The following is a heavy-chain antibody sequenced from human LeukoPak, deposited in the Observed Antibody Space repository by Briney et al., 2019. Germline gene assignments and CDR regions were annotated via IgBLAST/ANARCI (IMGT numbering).Heavy chain of an antibody. D-gene: IGHD6-13*01. CDR1: GDSISSYY. J-gene: IGHJ5*02. CDR2: IYTSGGT. CDR3: ARVGSRGFDP. Sequence: SESLSLTCTVSGDSISSYYWSWIRQPAGKGLEWIGRIYTSGGTNYNPSLKSRVTMSVDTSKNQFSLKLSSVTAADTAVYYCARVGSRGFDPWGQGTLVTVSS. V-gene: IGHV4-4*07.